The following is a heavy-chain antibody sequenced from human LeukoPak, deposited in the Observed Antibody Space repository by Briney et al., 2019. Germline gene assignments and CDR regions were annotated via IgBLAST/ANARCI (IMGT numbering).Heavy chain of an antibody. Sequence: ASVKVSCKASGGTFSSYAISWVRQAPGQGLEWMGGIIPIFGTANYAQKFQGRVTITTDESTSTAYMELSSLSSEDTAVYYCASYSGYDSVYFDYWGQGTLVTVSS. D-gene: IGHD5-12*01. CDR2: IIPIFGTA. CDR3: ASYSGYDSVYFDY. CDR1: GGTFSSYA. J-gene: IGHJ4*02. V-gene: IGHV1-69*05.